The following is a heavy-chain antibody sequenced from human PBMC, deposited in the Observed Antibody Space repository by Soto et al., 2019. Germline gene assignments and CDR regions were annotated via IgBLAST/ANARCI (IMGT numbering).Heavy chain of an antibody. CDR1: GDSVSSNSAA. CDR3: ARGEQYSGRIFDY. D-gene: IGHD1-26*01. V-gene: IGHV6-1*01. Sequence: SQTLSLTCGISGDSVSSNSAAWNWLRQSPSRGLEWLGRTYYRSKWCNDYAVSVESRITINPDTSKNHFSLQLNFVTPEDTAVYFCARGEQYSGRIFDYWGQGTVVTFSS. J-gene: IGHJ4*02. CDR2: TYYRSKWCN.